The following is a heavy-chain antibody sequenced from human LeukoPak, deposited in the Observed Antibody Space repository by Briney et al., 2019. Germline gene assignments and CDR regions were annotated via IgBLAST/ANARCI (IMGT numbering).Heavy chain of an antibody. Sequence: ASVKVSCKASGYTFNGYYMHWVRQAPGQGLEWMGWINPNSGGTNYAQKFQGRVTMTRDTSISTAYMELSRLRSDDTAVYYCARGEPYYYDSSGYFRRHFDYWGQGTLVTVSS. J-gene: IGHJ4*02. V-gene: IGHV1-2*02. CDR2: INPNSGGT. D-gene: IGHD3-22*01. CDR3: ARGEPYYYDSSGYFRRHFDY. CDR1: GYTFNGYY.